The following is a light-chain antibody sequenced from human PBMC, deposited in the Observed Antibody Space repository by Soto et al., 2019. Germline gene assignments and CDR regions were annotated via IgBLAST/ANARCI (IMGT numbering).Light chain of an antibody. CDR1: PSISRY. J-gene: IGKJ3*01. V-gene: IGKV1-39*01. CDR2: GAT. CDR3: KQSYNFLFT. Sequence: DIQMTQSPSSLSASVGDTVTITFRASPSISRYLNWYQQKPGKAPNLLIYGATSLQSGVPSEVSDSRSATNLTLTTSSLKPEDFGTYVCKQSYNFLFTCGPGTKVD.